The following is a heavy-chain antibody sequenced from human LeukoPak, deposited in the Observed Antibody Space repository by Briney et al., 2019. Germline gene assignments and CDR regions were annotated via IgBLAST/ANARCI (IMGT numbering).Heavy chain of an antibody. CDR1: GGSISTYY. J-gene: IGHJ4*02. CDR3: ARGLYYDILTGYYPPPPYFDY. CDR2: IYHSGST. Sequence: SETLSLTRTVSGGSISTYYWSWIRQPPGKRLEWIGYIYHSGSTNYNPSLESRVTISIETSKKQFSLKLSSVTAADTAVYYCARGLYYDILTGYYPPPPYFDYWGQGTLVTVSS. D-gene: IGHD3-9*01. V-gene: IGHV4-59*12.